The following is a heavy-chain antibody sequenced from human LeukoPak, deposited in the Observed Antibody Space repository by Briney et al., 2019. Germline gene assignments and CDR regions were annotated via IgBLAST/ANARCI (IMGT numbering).Heavy chain of an antibody. CDR2: IYHSGGT. Sequence: PSETLSLTCAVSGYSISSGYYWGWIRQPPGKGVEWIGSIYHSGGTYYNPSLKSRVTISVDTSKNQFSLKLSSVTAADTAVYYCARHKSSSWYLGTYAFDIWGQGTMVTVSS. CDR3: ARHKSSSWYLGTYAFDI. CDR1: GYSISSGYY. D-gene: IGHD6-13*01. V-gene: IGHV4-38-2*01. J-gene: IGHJ3*02.